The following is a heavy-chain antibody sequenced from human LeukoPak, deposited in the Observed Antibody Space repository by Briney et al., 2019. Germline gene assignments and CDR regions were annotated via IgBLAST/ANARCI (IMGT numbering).Heavy chain of an antibody. Sequence: PGGSLRPSCAASGFTFSTYGMHWVRQAPGKGLEWVALIWYDGSNKYYPDSVKGRFTISRDNSKNTLYLQMNSLRAEDTAVYYCAREYYDSSGYKPYWGQGTLVTVSS. V-gene: IGHV3-33*01. CDR3: AREYYDSSGYKPY. CDR2: IWYDGSNK. J-gene: IGHJ4*02. D-gene: IGHD3-22*01. CDR1: GFTFSTYG.